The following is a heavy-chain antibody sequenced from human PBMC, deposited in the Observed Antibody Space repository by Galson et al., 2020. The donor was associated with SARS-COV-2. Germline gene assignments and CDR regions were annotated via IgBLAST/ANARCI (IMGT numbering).Heavy chain of an antibody. Sequence: SETLSLTCTVSGYSISSGYYWCWIRQPPGKGLEWIGSIYHSGSTYYNPSLKSRVTISVDTSKNQFSLKLSSVTAADTAVYYCARGIGYCSSTSCYPGLDYWGQGTLVTVSS. J-gene: IGHJ4*02. CDR2: IYHSGST. CDR3: ARGIGYCSSTSCYPGLDY. CDR1: GYSISSGYY. V-gene: IGHV4-38-2*02. D-gene: IGHD2-2*01.